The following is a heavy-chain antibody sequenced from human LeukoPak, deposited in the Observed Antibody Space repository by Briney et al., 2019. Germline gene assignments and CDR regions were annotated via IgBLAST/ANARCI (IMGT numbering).Heavy chain of an antibody. V-gene: IGHV4-38-2*01. J-gene: IGHJ5*02. Sequence: PSETLSLTCAVSGYSISSGYYWGWIRQPPGKGLEWIGSIYHSGSTYYNPSLKSRVTISVDTSKNQFSLKLSSVTAADTAVYYCAGMYEYSSSSWFDPWGQGTLVTVSS. D-gene: IGHD6-6*01. CDR1: GYSISSGYY. CDR2: IYHSGST. CDR3: AGMYEYSSSSWFDP.